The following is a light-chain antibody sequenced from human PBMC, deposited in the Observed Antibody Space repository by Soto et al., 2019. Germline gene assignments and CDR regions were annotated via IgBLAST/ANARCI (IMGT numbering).Light chain of an antibody. V-gene: IGKV3-15*01. Sequence: MTQSPATLSVSPRERATLPCRASQSVSSNLAWYQQKPCQAPRLLIYGASTRATGIPARFSGSGSGTEFTLTITNLQSEDSALYFCQQYKKWWTFAQGTNVDI. CDR2: GAS. CDR1: QSVSSN. J-gene: IGKJ1*01. CDR3: QQYKKWWT.